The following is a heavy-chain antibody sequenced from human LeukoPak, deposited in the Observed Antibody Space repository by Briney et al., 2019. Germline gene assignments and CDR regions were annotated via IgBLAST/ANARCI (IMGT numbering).Heavy chain of an antibody. CDR2: IIPIFGTA. CDR1: GGTFSSYA. Sequence: GASVKVSCKASGGTFSSYAISWVRQAPGQGLEWMGGIIPIFGTANYAQKFQGRVTITTDESTSTAYMELSSLRSEDTAVYYCAREVRQPYYFDYWAREPWSPSPQ. CDR3: AREVRQPYYFDY. D-gene: IGHD3-10*01. J-gene: IGHJ4*02. V-gene: IGHV1-69*05.